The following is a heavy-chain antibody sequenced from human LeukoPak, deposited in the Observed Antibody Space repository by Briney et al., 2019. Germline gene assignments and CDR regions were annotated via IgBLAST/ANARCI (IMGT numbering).Heavy chain of an antibody. D-gene: IGHD2-2*01. V-gene: IGHV3-30*03. CDR1: GFTFSSYG. J-gene: IGHJ4*02. Sequence: GRSLRLSCAASGFTFSSYGMHWVRQAPGKGLEWVAVISYDGSNKYYADSVKGRFTISRDNSKNTLYLQMNSLRAEDTAVYYCARLPVPAAVYDYWGQGTLVTVSS. CDR2: ISYDGSNK. CDR3: ARLPVPAAVYDY.